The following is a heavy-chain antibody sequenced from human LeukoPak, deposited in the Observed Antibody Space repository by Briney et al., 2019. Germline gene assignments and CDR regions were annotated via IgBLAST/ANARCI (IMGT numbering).Heavy chain of an antibody. CDR2: INPSGGST. V-gene: IGHV1-46*01. D-gene: IGHD6-6*01. CDR3: ARVRRSGEQLDAGRYNWFDP. Sequence: GASVKVSCKASGFIFINYHIHWVRQAPGQGLQWMGTINPSGGSTTYAQKFQGRVTMTRDTSTSTVYMELSSLRSEDTAIYYCARVRRSGEQLDAGRYNWFDPWGQGTLVTVSS. J-gene: IGHJ5*02. CDR1: GFIFINYH.